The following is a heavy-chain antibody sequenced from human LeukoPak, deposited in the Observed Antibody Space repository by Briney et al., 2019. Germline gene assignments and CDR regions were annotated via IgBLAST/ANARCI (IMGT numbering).Heavy chain of an antibody. CDR3: GAGHPRVDY. V-gene: IGHV1-46*01. CDR2: INPSGGST. Sequence: ASVKVSCKASGYTFTSYYMHWVRQAPGQGLEWMGIINPSGGSTSYAQKFQGRITMTTDTSTNTAYMELSSLRSDDTAVYYCGAGHPRVDYWGQGTLVTVSS. CDR1: GYTFTSYY. J-gene: IGHJ4*02.